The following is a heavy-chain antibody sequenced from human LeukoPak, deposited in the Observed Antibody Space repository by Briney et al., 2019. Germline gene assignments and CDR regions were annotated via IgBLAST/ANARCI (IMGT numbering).Heavy chain of an antibody. D-gene: IGHD3-9*01. CDR2: IWYDGSNK. CDR3: ATAGSYRFDY. J-gene: IGHJ4*02. V-gene: IGHV3-33*01. CDR1: GFTFSSYG. Sequence: GGSLRLSCAASGFTFSSYGMHWVRQAPGKGLEWVAVIWYDGSNKYYADSVKGRFTISRDNSKNTLYLQMNSLTAEDTAVYYCATAGSYRFDYWGQGTLVTVSS.